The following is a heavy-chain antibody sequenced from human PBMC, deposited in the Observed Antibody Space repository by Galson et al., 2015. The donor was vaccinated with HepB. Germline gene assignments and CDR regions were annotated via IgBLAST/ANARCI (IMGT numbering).Heavy chain of an antibody. CDR2: IKQDGSEK. J-gene: IGHJ6*03. CDR3: AKVGRAIGPNDYYYYMDV. D-gene: IGHD2-8*01. Sequence: SLRLSCAASGFTFSSYWMSWVRQAPGKGLEWVANIKQDGSEKYYVDSVKGRFTMSRDNAKNSLYLQMNSLRAEDTAVYYCAKVGRAIGPNDYYYYMDVWGNGTTVTVSS. V-gene: IGHV3-7*03. CDR1: GFTFSSYW.